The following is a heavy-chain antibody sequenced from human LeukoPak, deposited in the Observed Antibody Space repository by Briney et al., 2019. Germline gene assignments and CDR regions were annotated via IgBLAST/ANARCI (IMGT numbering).Heavy chain of an antibody. CDR1: GGSISSYY. V-gene: IGHV4-59*01. Sequence: SETLSLTCTVSGGSISSYYWSWIRQPPGKGLEWIGYIYYSGSTNYNPSLKSRVTISVDTSKIQFSLKLSSVTAADTAVYYCARDPRGGYYFDYWGQGTLVTVSS. CDR2: IYYSGST. D-gene: IGHD3-16*01. J-gene: IGHJ4*02. CDR3: ARDPRGGYYFDY.